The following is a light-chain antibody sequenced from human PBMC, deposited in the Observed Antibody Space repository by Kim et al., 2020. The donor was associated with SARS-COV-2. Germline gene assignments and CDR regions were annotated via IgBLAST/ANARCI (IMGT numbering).Light chain of an antibody. Sequence: IVLTQSPGTLSLSPGERATLSCRASQRVSSRSLAWYQQKPGQPPRLVIYAASSRATGIPDRFSGSASGTDFTLTIRRLEPEDFAVYYCHQYGSSPTFGQGTKLEI. CDR2: AAS. CDR1: QRVSSRS. CDR3: HQYGSSPT. V-gene: IGKV3-20*01. J-gene: IGKJ2*01.